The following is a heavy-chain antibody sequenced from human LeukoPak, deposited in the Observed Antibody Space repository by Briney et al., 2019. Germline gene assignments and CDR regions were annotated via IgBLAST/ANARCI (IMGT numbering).Heavy chain of an antibody. CDR1: GYTFTGYY. J-gene: IGHJ4*02. CDR2: ISPNTGGT. Sequence: ASVKVSCKASGYTFTGYYMHWVRQAPGQGLEWLGWISPNTGGTHYAQNFQDRVTMTRDTSISTAYMDLSRLRSDDTAVYYCATVTTAMVEPFDYWGQGTLVTVSS. D-gene: IGHD5-18*01. V-gene: IGHV1-2*02. CDR3: ATVTTAMVEPFDY.